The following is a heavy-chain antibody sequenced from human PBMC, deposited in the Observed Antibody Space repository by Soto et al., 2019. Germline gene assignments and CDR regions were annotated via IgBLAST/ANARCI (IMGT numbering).Heavy chain of an antibody. V-gene: IGHV4-34*01. Sequence: QVQLQQWGAGLLKPSETLSLTCAVYGGSFSGYYWHWIRQPPGKGLEWIGEINHSGSTNYNPSRKSRVTISADTSKNQVSLKLSSVTAADTAVYYCATGNWRSRYWDQGTLVTVSS. CDR1: GGSFSGYY. CDR3: ATGNWRSRY. D-gene: IGHD1-20*01. J-gene: IGHJ4*02. CDR2: INHSGST.